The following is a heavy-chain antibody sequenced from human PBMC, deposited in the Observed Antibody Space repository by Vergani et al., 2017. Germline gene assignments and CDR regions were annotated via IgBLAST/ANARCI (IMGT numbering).Heavy chain of an antibody. CDR1: GGSISSYY. J-gene: IGHJ4*02. V-gene: IGHV4-59*12. CDR3: AREPIGDYGDPGD. D-gene: IGHD4-17*01. Sequence: QVQLQESGPGLVKPSETLSLTCTVSGGSISSYYWSWIRQPPGKGLEWIGYIYYSGSTYYNPSLKSRVTISVDTSKNQFSLKLSSVTAADTAVYYCAREPIGDYGDPGDWGQGTLVTVSS. CDR2: IYYSGST.